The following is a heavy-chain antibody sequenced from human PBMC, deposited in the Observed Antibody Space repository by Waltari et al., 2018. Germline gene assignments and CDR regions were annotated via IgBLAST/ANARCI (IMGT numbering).Heavy chain of an antibody. J-gene: IGHJ5*02. CDR1: GGSFSGYY. V-gene: IGHV4-34*01. D-gene: IGHD4-17*01. Sequence: QMQLQQWGAGLLKPSETLSLTCAVYGGSFSGYYWSWIRQPPGKGLEWIGEINHSGSTNYNPSLNSRVTISVATSKNQFSLKLSSVTAADTAVYYCARESVPGVTTNWFDPWGQGTLVTVSS. CDR3: ARESVPGVTTNWFDP. CDR2: INHSGST.